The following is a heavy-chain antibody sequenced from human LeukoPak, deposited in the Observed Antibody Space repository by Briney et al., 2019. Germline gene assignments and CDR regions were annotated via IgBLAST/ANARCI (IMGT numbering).Heavy chain of an antibody. CDR3: ARAPPRRFCSSTSCYNNWFDP. CDR1: GYTFTSYG. CDR2: ISAYNGNT. V-gene: IGHV1-18*01. D-gene: IGHD2-2*02. Sequence: VASVKVSCKASGYTFTSYGISWVRQAPGQRLEWMGWISAYNGNTNYAQKLQGRVTMTTDTSTSTAYVELRSLRSDDTAVYYCARAPPRRFCSSTSCYNNWFDPWGQGTLVTVSS. J-gene: IGHJ5*02.